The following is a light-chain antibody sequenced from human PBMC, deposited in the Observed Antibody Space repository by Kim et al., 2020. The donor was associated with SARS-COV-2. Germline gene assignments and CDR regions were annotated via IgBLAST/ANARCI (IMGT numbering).Light chain of an antibody. CDR2: EVS. V-gene: IGKV1-13*02. CDR3: QRVA. CDR1: QVITGG. J-gene: IGKJ4*02. Sequence: PSSLSASVGDRVTITCRASQVITGGLAWYQQKPGKTLKLLIYEVSTLQSGVPSRFSGSGSGTDFTLTINRLQPEDFATYYCQRVAFGGGTKVDIK.